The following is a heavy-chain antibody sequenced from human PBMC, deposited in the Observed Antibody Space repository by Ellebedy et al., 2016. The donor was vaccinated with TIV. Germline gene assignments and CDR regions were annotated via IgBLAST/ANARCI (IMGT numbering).Heavy chain of an antibody. CDR3: ATWYCDGDCYLDY. V-gene: IGHV3-7*01. J-gene: IGHJ4*02. D-gene: IGHD2-21*02. CDR1: EFTLSKPW. CDR2: IKRDGSEK. Sequence: GGSLRLXXAASEFTLSKPWMAWVRQAPGKGLEWVANIKRDGSEKYYVDSVKGRFTISRDNARKSLYLQMNSLRVEDTAVYYCATWYCDGDCYLDYWGQGTLVTVSS.